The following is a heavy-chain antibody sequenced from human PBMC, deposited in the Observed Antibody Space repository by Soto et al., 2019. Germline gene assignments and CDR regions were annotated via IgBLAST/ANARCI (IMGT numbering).Heavy chain of an antibody. CDR3: VRDLNAQYGSSWYDAFDF. D-gene: IGHD6-13*01. Sequence: EVHLVESGGDLVQPGGSLRLSCAASGFTFSNYWMTWVRQAPGKGLEWVANIQGDGSQNYYVDSVKGRFTISRDNAKNSLYLQMNSLRAEDTAVYFCVRDLNAQYGSSWYDAFDFWGQGTMVTVSS. CDR1: GFTFSNYW. V-gene: IGHV3-7*01. J-gene: IGHJ3*01. CDR2: IQGDGSQN.